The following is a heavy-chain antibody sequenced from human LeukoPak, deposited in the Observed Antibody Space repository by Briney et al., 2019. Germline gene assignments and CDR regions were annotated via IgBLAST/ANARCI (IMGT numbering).Heavy chain of an antibody. CDR1: GGSVSSGSYY. CDR3: ASSGYDPYYYYGIDV. D-gene: IGHD5-12*01. Sequence: SETLSLTCTASGGSVSSGSYYWSWIRQPPGKGLEWIGYIYYSGSTNYNPSLKSRVTISVDTSKNQFSLKLSSVTAADTAVYYCASSGYDPYYYYGIDVWGQGTTVTVSS. CDR2: IYYSGST. V-gene: IGHV4-61*01. J-gene: IGHJ6*02.